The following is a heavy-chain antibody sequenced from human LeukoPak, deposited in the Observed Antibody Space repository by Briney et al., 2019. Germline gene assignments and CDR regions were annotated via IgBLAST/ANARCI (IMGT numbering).Heavy chain of an antibody. J-gene: IGHJ3*02. D-gene: IGHD3-16*01. V-gene: IGHV1-18*01. CDR2: ISGSSSNT. CDR3: ARATGTWGHDGFDI. CDR1: GYTFMSHG. Sequence: ASVKVSCKAYGYTFMSHGISWVRQAPGQGLEWMGWISGSSSNTNYAQRLQGRVTMATDTSTTTAYMELRSLRSDDTAVYYCARATGTWGHDGFDIWGQGTMVTVSS.